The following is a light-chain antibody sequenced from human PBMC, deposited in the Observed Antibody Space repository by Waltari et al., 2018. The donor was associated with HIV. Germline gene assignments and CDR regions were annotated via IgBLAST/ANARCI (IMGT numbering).Light chain of an antibody. CDR3: MQGTHWPLT. CDR2: KVS. V-gene: IGKV2-30*01. Sequence: DVVMTQSPLSLPVTLGQPASMSCRSNQSLVYSNGHTYLDWFHQRPGQSPRRLIYKVSNRDSGVPDRFGGSGSGTDFTLKISRVEAEDVGVYYCMQGTHWPLTIGGGTRVEMK. CDR1: QSLVYSNGHTY. J-gene: IGKJ4*01.